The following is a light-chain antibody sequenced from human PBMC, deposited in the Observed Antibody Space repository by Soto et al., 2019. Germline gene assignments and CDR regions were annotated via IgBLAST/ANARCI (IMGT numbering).Light chain of an antibody. CDR2: AAS. J-gene: IGKJ4*01. V-gene: IGKV3-20*01. CDR1: QSIDSSY. CDR3: QQYGSSPLA. Sequence: EIVLTQSPGTLSLAPGERVTLSCRASQSIDSSYLAWYQQKPGQAPRLLVFAASNRYTGIPDRFSGSGTGTDFTLTITTLEPEDFAVYYCQQYGSSPLAFGGGTRVEIK.